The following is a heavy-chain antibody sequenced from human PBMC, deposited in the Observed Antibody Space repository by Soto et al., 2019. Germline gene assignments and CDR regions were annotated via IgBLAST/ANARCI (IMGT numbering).Heavy chain of an antibody. J-gene: IGHJ6*03. V-gene: IGHV3-48*01. CDR1: GVILSDCA. CDR2: ISSSSSVI. CDR3: ARDLSWGSNWYYYMDV. D-gene: IGHD7-27*01. Sequence: EVHLVESGGGLVQPGGSLRLSCATSGVILSDCAMNWVRQAPGKGLEWVSYISSSSSVIDYADSVKGRFTVSRDNARNSLYLQMNSLRAEDTAVYYCARDLSWGSNWYYYMDVWGKGTTVTVSS.